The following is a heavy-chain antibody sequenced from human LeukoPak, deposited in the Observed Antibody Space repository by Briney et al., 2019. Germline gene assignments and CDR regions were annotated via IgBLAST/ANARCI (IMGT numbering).Heavy chain of an antibody. D-gene: IGHD2-15*01. CDR3: ARDEYPYCSGGSCLDY. J-gene: IGHJ4*02. V-gene: IGHV3-66*02. CDR2: IYSGGST. CDR1: GFTVSSNY. Sequence: GGSLRLSCAASGFTVSSNYMNWVRQAPGEGLEWVSVIYSGGSTYYADTVKGRFTISRDNSKNTLYLQMNSLRAEDTAVYYCARDEYPYCSGGSCLDYWGQGTLVTVSS.